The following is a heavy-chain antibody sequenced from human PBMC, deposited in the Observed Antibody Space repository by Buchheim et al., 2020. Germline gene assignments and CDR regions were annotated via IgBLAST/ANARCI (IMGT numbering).Heavy chain of an antibody. CDR1: GFTFSSYA. D-gene: IGHD3-3*01. J-gene: IGHJ6*02. Sequence: QVQLVESGGGVVQPGRSLRLSCAASGFTFSSYAMHWVRQAPGKGLEWVAVISYDGSNKYYADSVKGRFTISRANSTNTLYLQMNSLRAEDTAVYYCARVTTIFGVVINVNYGMDVWGQGTT. CDR3: ARVTTIFGVVINVNYGMDV. CDR2: ISYDGSNK. V-gene: IGHV3-30-3*01.